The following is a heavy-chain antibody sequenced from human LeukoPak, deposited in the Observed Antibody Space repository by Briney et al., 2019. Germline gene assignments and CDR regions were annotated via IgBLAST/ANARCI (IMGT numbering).Heavy chain of an antibody. Sequence: ESGPGLVKPPETLSLTCTVSGGSISSSSYSWTWIRQPPGKGLEWIGYIYYSGSTYYNPSLKSRVTISVDTSKNQFSLRLSSVTAADTAVYYCARPDGDAFDIWGQGTMVTVSS. CDR3: ARPDGDAFDI. D-gene: IGHD5-24*01. CDR1: GGSISSSSYS. J-gene: IGHJ3*02. V-gene: IGHV4-30-4*08. CDR2: IYYSGST.